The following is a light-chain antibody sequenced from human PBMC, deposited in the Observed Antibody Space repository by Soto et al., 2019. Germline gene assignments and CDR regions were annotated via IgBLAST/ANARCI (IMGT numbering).Light chain of an antibody. V-gene: IGKV3-20*01. Sequence: EIVLTQSPATLSLSPGERATLSCRASQSVTSSSLAWYQQKPGQAPRLLIYGASSRATGIPDRFSGSGSGTDFTLTISRLEPEDFAVYYCQQYGSSPPTFGQGTKVEIK. CDR3: QQYGSSPPT. J-gene: IGKJ1*01. CDR1: QSVTSSS. CDR2: GAS.